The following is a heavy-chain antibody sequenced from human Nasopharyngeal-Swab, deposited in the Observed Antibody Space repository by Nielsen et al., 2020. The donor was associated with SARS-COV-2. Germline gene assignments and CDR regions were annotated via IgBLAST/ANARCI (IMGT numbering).Heavy chain of an antibody. Sequence: GESLKISCVALGFTVSSNFVSWVRQAPGKGLEWVSLLKSGGGTFYADSVRGRFTISRDNSRNTVYLQMNSLRAEDTAVYYCARVRQSGAYCPFDSWGLGTLVTVSS. CDR1: GFTVSSNF. V-gene: IGHV3-53*01. J-gene: IGHJ4*02. CDR3: ARVRQSGAYCPFDS. D-gene: IGHD1-26*01. CDR2: LKSGGGT.